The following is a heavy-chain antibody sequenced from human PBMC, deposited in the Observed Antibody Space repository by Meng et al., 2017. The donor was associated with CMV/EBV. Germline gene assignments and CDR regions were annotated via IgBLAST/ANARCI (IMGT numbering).Heavy chain of an antibody. CDR2: ISYDRSNK. J-gene: IGHJ4*02. Sequence: GGSLRLSCAASGFTFSSYAMHWVRQAPGKGLEWVAVISYDRSNKYYADSVKGRFTISTDNSKNTLYLQMNSLRTEDTAVYYCARVGWTGTTGGYWGQGTLVTVSS. CDR3: ARVGWTGTTGGY. CDR1: GFTFSSYA. V-gene: IGHV3-30*04. D-gene: IGHD1-7*01.